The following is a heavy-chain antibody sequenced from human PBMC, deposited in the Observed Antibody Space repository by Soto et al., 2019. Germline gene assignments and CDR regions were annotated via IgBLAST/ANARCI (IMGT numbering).Heavy chain of an antibody. CDR2: IYYSGST. Sequence: QVQLQESGPGLVKPSQTLSLTCIVSGGSITSGNYYWNWIRQHPGKGLEWIGYIYYSGSTPYNPSLKSRVTISVDTSKNQFSLKLSYVTAADTAVYYCARGVYYDSNGYAAFDIWGQGTMVTVSS. CDR3: ARGVYYDSNGYAAFDI. J-gene: IGHJ3*02. V-gene: IGHV4-31*03. CDR1: GGSITSGNYY. D-gene: IGHD3-22*01.